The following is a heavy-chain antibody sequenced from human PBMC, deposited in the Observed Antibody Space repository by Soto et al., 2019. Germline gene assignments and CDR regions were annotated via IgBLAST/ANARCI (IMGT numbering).Heavy chain of an antibody. J-gene: IGHJ5*01. Sequence: SETLSLTCSVSGDSISNLDYFWAWIRQPPGQALEYIGYIYKSATTYYNPSFESRVAISVDTSKSQFSLNVTSVTAADTAVYFCARGRYCLTGRCFPNWFDSWGQGALVTVSA. V-gene: IGHV4-30-4*01. CDR1: GDSISNLDYF. D-gene: IGHD7-27*01. CDR3: ARGRYCLTGRCFPNWFDS. CDR2: IYKSATT.